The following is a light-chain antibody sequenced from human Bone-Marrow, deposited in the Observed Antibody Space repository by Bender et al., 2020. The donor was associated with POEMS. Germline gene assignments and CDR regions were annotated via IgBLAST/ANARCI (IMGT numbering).Light chain of an antibody. J-gene: IGLJ3*02. CDR1: SSNIGAHA. CDR3: QTFDISLRAWV. Sequence: QSVLTQPPSASGTPGQRVTISCSGGSSNIGAHAVNWYQQLPGRAPTLLIHGNSIRPSGVPDRFSGSRSSTSASLAITGLQPEDEGNYYCQTFDISLRAWVFGGGTKLTVL. V-gene: IGLV1-40*01. CDR2: GNS.